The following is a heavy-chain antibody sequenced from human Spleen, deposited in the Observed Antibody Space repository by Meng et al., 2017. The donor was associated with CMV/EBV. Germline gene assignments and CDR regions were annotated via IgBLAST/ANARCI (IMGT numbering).Heavy chain of an antibody. J-gene: IGHJ4*02. D-gene: IGHD3-22*01. CDR3: ARVPADDYDSSGYYFDY. V-gene: IGHV3-11*01. CDR1: FTCRYYY. CDR2: ISSSGSNI. Sequence: FTCRYYYMSWIRQAPGEGLEWVSYISSSGSNIYYADSVKGRFTISRDNAKNSLYLQMNSLRAEDTAVYYCARVPADDYDSSGYYFDYWGQGTLVTVSS.